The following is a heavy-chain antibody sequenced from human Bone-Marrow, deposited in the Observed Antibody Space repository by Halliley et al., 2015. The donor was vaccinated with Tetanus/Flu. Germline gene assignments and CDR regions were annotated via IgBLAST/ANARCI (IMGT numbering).Heavy chain of an antibody. Sequence: SLRLSCAASGFIFSSYSMNWVRQAPGKGLEWVSSISSSSSYMYYADSVKGRFTISRDNAKNSLYLQMNSLRAEDTAVYYCARDLYLGGSYVWGSFPADYWGQGTLVTVSS. D-gene: IGHD3-16*01. J-gene: IGHJ4*02. CDR1: GFIFSSYS. V-gene: IGHV3-21*01. CDR2: ISSSSSYM. CDR3: ARDLYLGGSYVWGSFPADY.